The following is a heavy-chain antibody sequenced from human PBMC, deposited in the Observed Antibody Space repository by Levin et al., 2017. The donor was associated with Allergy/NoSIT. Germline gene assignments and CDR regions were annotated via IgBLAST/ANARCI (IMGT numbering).Heavy chain of an antibody. CDR2: IKQDGSEK. D-gene: IGHD4-11*01. Sequence: GESLKISCVAAGLTFSNYWMSWVRQAPGKGLDWVATIKQDGSEKWYVDSVKGRFPISRDNAKSSLYLQMNRLRAEDPAVYYCANYIVDSNTYADYFDYWGQGTLVTVSS. J-gene: IGHJ4*02. V-gene: IGHV3-7*01. CDR1: GLTFSNYW. CDR3: ANYIVDSNTYADYFDY.